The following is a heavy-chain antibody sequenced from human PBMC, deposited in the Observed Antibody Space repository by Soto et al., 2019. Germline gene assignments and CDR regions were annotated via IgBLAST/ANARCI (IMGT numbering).Heavy chain of an antibody. CDR3: ARGWSSSWPY. D-gene: IGHD6-13*01. V-gene: IGHV4-59*01. CDR2: KYDTGST. J-gene: IGHJ4*02. Sequence: KSSGDLSLTCTVSSGSISSYFWSWIRQAPGKGLEWIAFKYDTGSTNYNPSLKGRVSISVDASKNQISLTVNSVTAADTAVYYCARGWSSSWPYWGQGILVTVSS. CDR1: SGSISSYF.